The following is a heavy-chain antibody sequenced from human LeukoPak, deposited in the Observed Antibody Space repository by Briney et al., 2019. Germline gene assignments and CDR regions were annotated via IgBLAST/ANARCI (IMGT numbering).Heavy chain of an antibody. CDR2: ISYDGSNK. Sequence: GGSLRLSCAASGFTFSSYGMPWVPQAPAKGLEWVAVISYDGSNKYYADSVKGRFTISRDNSKNTLYLQMNSLRAEDTAVYYCAESGSYFSYFDYWGQGTLVSVSS. CDR1: GFTFSSYG. D-gene: IGHD1-26*01. J-gene: IGHJ4*02. CDR3: AESGSYFSYFDY. V-gene: IGHV3-30*19.